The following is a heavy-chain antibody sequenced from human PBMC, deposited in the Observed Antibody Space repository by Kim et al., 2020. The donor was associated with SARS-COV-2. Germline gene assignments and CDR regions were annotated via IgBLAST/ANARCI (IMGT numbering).Heavy chain of an antibody. CDR1: GYTFTSYA. CDR2: INTNTGNP. D-gene: IGHD2-15*01. CDR3: ARDTSRRRIYYYGMDV. V-gene: IGHV7-4-1*02. J-gene: IGHJ6*02. Sequence: ASVKVSCKASGYTFTSYAMNWVRQAPGQGLEWMGWINTNTGNPTYAQGFTGRFVFSLDTSVSTAYLQISSLKAEDTAVYYCARDTSRRRIYYYGMDVWGQGTTVTVSS.